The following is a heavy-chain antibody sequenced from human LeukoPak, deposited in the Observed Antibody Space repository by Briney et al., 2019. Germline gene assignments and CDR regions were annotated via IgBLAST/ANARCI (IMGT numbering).Heavy chain of an antibody. CDR1: GYTFTSYG. CDR3: ARVRLGELSLWDAFDI. V-gene: IGHV1-18*01. CDR2: ISAYNGNT. D-gene: IGHD3-16*02. J-gene: IGHJ3*02. Sequence: ASVKVSCKASGYTFTSYGISWVRQAPGQGLEWMGWISAYNGNTNYAQKLQGRVTMTTDTSTSTAYMELRSLRSDDTAVYYCARVRLGELSLWDAFDIWGQGTMVTVSS.